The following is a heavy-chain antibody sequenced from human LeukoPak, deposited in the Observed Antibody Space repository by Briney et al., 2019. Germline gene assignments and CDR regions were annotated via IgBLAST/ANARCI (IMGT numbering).Heavy chain of an antibody. D-gene: IGHD3-16*01. J-gene: IGHJ4*02. V-gene: IGHV3-72*01. Sequence: GGFLRLSCAASGLTFSAHYMDWVRQAPGKGLEWIGRSRNKADSYTTEYAASVEGRFTISRDDSKNSLFLQMSSLKTEDTAVYYCANFFGDNFGYWGQGTLVTVSS. CDR2: SRNKADSYTT. CDR1: GLTFSAHY. CDR3: ANFFGDNFGY.